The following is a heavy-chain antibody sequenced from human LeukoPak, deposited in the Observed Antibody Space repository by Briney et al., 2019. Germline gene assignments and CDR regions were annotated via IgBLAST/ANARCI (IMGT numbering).Heavy chain of an antibody. CDR1: GFTFSSYG. D-gene: IGHD6-13*01. V-gene: IGHV3-30*18. CDR2: ISYDGSNK. J-gene: IGHJ4*02. Sequence: PGGSPRLSCAASGFTFSSYGMHWVRQAPGKGLEWVAVISYDGSNKYYADSVKGRLTISRDNSKNTLYLQMNSLRAEDTAVYYCAKDDGYSSSWSISGYFDYWGQGTLVTVSS. CDR3: AKDDGYSSSWSISGYFDY.